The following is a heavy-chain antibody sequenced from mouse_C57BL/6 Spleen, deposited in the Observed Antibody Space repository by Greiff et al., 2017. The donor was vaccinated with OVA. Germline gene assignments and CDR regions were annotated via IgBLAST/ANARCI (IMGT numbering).Heavy chain of an antibody. CDR3: ARAHGYDVGYYAMDY. Sequence: EVKLQESGGGLVKPGGSLKLSCAASGFTFSDYGMHWVRQAPEKGLEWVAYISSGSSTIYYADTVKGRFHISRDNAKNTLFLQMTSLRSEDTAMYYCARAHGYDVGYYAMDYWGQGTSVTVSS. D-gene: IGHD2-2*01. V-gene: IGHV5-17*01. CDR1: GFTFSDYG. J-gene: IGHJ4*01. CDR2: ISSGSSTI.